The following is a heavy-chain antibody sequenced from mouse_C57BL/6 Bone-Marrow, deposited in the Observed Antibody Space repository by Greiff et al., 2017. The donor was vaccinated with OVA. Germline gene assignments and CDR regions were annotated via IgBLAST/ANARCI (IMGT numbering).Heavy chain of an antibody. J-gene: IGHJ1*03. CDR1: GYTFTDYY. CDR3: ARDYYGSSWYFDV. V-gene: IGHV1-26*01. D-gene: IGHD1-1*01. CDR2: INPNNGGT. Sequence: VQLQQSGPELVKPGASVKISCKASGYTFTDYYMNWVKQSHGKSLEWIGDINPNNGGTSYNQKFKGKATLTVDKSSSTAYMELRSLTSEDSAVYYCARDYYGSSWYFDVWGTRTTVTVSS.